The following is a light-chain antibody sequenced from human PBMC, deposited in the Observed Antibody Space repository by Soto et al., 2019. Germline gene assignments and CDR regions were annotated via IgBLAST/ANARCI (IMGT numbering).Light chain of an antibody. CDR1: QSVSSSY. CDR3: QQYGSSPTWT. J-gene: IGKJ1*01. Sequence: EIVLTQSPGTLSLSPGERATLSCRASQSVSSSYLAWYQQKPGQAPRLLIYGASSRATGIPDRFSGSGSGTDFTLTISRLEPEVFAVYYCQQYGSSPTWTFGQGT. V-gene: IGKV3-20*01. CDR2: GAS.